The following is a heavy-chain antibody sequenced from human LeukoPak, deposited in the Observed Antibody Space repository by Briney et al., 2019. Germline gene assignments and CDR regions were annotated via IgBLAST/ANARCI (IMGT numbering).Heavy chain of an antibody. CDR1: GGSISSYY. J-gene: IGHJ5*02. D-gene: IGHD3-22*01. CDR2: IYYSGST. Sequence: SETLSLTCTVSGGSISSYYWSWIRQPPGKGLEWIGYIYYSGSTNYNPSLKGRVTISVDTSKNQFSLKLSSVTAADTAVYYCARGPPHNYYDSSGAKPRWFDPWGQGTLVTVSS. V-gene: IGHV4-59*01. CDR3: ARGPPHNYYDSSGAKPRWFDP.